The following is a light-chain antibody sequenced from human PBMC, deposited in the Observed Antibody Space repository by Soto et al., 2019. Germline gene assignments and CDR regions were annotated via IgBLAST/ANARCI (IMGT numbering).Light chain of an antibody. Sequence: DIQMTQSPSALSASVGDRVTITCRASQSVSNWLAWYRQKPGEAPKLLIYEGYTLERGVPSRFSGSGSGTEFTLTISSLQPDDFATCYCQQYDTYSRTFGQGTKVEVK. V-gene: IGKV1-5*03. CDR1: QSVSNW. CDR2: EGY. CDR3: QQYDTYSRT. J-gene: IGKJ1*01.